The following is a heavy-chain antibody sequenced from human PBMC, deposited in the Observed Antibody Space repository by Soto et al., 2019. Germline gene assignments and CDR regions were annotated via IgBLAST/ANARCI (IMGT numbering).Heavy chain of an antibody. CDR2: INHSGST. CDR3: ATGAATRRFDY. V-gene: IGHV4-34*01. Sequence: SETLSLTCAVYGGSFSGYYWSWIRQPPGKGLEWIGEINHSGSTNYNPSLKSRVTISVDTSKNQFSLKLSSVTAADTAVYYCATGAATRRFDYWGQGTLVTVSS. D-gene: IGHD2-15*01. CDR1: GGSFSGYY. J-gene: IGHJ4*02.